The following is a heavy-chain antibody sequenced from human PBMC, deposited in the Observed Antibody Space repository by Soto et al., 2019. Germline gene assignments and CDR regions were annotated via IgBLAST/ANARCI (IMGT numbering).Heavy chain of an antibody. V-gene: IGHV4-59*01. Sequence: SETLSLTCTVSGGSISSYYWTWIRQPPGKGLEWIGYIYYSGSTYYSPSLKSRVTISVDTSKNQFSLRLNSVTAADTAVYYCARSTVTTIYYYGMDVWGQGTTVTVSS. CDR2: IYYSGST. D-gene: IGHD4-17*01. CDR1: GGSISSYY. CDR3: ARSTVTTIYYYGMDV. J-gene: IGHJ6*02.